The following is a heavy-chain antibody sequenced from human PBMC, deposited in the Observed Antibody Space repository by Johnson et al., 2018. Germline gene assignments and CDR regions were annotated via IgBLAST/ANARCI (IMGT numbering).Heavy chain of an antibody. CDR1: GFIFSSHA. CDR3: AKDRATVGAKLRYYYGMDV. D-gene: IGHD1-26*01. Sequence: VQLVESGGGLVQPGGSLRLSCAASGFIFSSHAMSWVRQAAGKGLELVAAISGSGTSAFYVDSVKGRVTIARDNSNNILYLQMNRLRAEDTAVYYCAKDRATVGAKLRYYYGMDVWGQGTTVTVSS. CDR2: ISGSGTSA. V-gene: IGHV3-23*04. J-gene: IGHJ6*02.